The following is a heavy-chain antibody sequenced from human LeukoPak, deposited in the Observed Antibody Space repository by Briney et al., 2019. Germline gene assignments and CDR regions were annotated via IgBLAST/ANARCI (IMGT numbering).Heavy chain of an antibody. CDR2: ISNDGRRK. J-gene: IGHJ4*02. Sequence: PGRSLRLSCAPSEFTFSRHGMHWVRQAPGKGLEWVAIISNDGRRKYYAHSVEGRFTISRDNSKNTLYLQMDSLRAEDTAVYYCARDRAWNYFDYWGQGTLVTVSS. CDR1: EFTFSRHG. D-gene: IGHD3-3*01. CDR3: ARDRAWNYFDY. V-gene: IGHV3-30*03.